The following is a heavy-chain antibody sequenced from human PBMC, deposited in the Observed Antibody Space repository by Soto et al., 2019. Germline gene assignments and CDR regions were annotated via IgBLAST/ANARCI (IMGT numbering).Heavy chain of an antibody. CDR2: IIPILNSP. CDR3: AREAPYCTSATCPKFYDMDV. Sequence: SVKVSCKASGCTFGSYAITWVRRAPGQGLEWLGGIIPILNSPAYAQKFKARVVITADEITNTAYMELNSLRFDDTAVYYCAREAPYCTSATCPKFYDMDVWGQGTTVNVSS. CDR1: GCTFGSYA. V-gene: IGHV1-69*13. J-gene: IGHJ6*01. D-gene: IGHD2-2*01.